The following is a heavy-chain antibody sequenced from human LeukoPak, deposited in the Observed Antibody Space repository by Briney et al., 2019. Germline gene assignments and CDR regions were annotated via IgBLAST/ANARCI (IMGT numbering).Heavy chain of an antibody. J-gene: IGHJ4*02. V-gene: IGHV1-8*03. Sequence: ASVKVSCKASVYTFTSYDINWVRQATGQGLEWMGWMNPNSGNTGYAQKFQGRVTITRNTSISTAYMELSSLRSEDTAVYYCARGMIFYGDYGDYWGQGTLVTVSS. CDR3: ARGMIFYGDYGDY. D-gene: IGHD4-17*01. CDR1: VYTFTSYD. CDR2: MNPNSGNT.